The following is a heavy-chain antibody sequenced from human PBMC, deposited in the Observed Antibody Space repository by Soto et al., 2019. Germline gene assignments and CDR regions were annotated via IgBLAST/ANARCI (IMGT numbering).Heavy chain of an antibody. D-gene: IGHD3-10*01. CDR3: AGGGVRGVITRTRDYYGMDV. Sequence: GESLKISCKGSGYNFTSYWIGWVRQMTGKGLEWMGIIYPGDSDTRYSPSFQGQVTISADKSISTAYLQWSSLKASDTAMYYCAGGGVRGVITRTRDYYGMDVWGQGTTVTSP. V-gene: IGHV5-51*01. CDR1: GYNFTSYW. J-gene: IGHJ6*02. CDR2: IYPGDSDT.